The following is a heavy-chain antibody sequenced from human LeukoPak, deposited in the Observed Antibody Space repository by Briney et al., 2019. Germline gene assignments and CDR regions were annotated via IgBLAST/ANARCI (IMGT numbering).Heavy chain of an antibody. CDR1: GFSLNTNGVG. CDR3: AHRGDGDYEGIFDY. V-gene: IGHV2-5*02. D-gene: IGHD4-17*01. Sequence: SGPTLVKPTQPLTLTCTFSGFSLNTNGVGVGWIRQPPGKALEWPALIYWDDDKGYSPSLSSRLTIIKDTSKNQVVLTMTNVDPVDTATYYCAHRGDGDYEGIFDYWGQGVLVTVSS. CDR2: IYWDDDK. J-gene: IGHJ4*02.